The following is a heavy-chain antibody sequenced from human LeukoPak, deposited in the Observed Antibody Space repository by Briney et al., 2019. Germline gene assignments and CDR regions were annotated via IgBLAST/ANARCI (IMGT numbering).Heavy chain of an antibody. CDR2: ILGSGGST. CDR3: AKWGDYDVLTGYYVPDY. V-gene: IGHV3-23*01. CDR1: GFTFSNYA. J-gene: IGHJ4*02. D-gene: IGHD3-9*01. Sequence: HPGASLRLSCAASGFTFSNYAMSWARQAQGKGLEWVSAILGSGGSTYYADSVKGRFTVSRDNSKSTLYLQMNSLRAEDTALYYCAKWGDYDVLTGYYVPDYWGQGTLVTVSS.